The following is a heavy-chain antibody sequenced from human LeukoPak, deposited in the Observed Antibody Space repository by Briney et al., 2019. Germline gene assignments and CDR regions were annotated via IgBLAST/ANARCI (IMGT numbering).Heavy chain of an antibody. CDR3: AKDSSQASPVLLWFGELTRGPSGDAFDI. J-gene: IGHJ3*02. CDR1: GFTFSSYG. D-gene: IGHD3-10*01. Sequence: PGGSLRLSCAASGFTFSSYGMHWVRQAPGKGLEWVAFIRYDGSNKYYADSVKGRFTISRDNSKNTLYLQMNSLRAEDTAVYYCAKDSSQASPVLLWFGELTRGPSGDAFDIWGQGTMVTVSS. CDR2: IRYDGSNK. V-gene: IGHV3-30*02.